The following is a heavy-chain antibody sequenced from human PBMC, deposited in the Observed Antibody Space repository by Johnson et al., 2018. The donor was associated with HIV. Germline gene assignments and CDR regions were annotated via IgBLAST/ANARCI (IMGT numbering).Heavy chain of an antibody. Sequence: QVQLVESGGGVVQPGRSLRLSCAASGFTFSSYGMHWVRQAPGKGLEWVAVISYDGSNKYYADSVKGRFTISRDNSKNTLYLQMNSLRAKDTAVYYCARDNIVLMVGGAFDIWGQGTMVTVSS. CDR3: ARDNIVLMVGGAFDI. CDR1: GFTFSSYG. J-gene: IGHJ3*02. CDR2: ISYDGSNK. V-gene: IGHV3-30*19. D-gene: IGHD2-8*01.